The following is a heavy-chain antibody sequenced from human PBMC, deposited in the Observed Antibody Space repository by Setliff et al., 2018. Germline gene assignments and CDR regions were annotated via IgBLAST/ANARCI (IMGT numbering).Heavy chain of an antibody. D-gene: IGHD4-17*01. CDR1: GNTFTGYY. V-gene: IGHV1-2*02. J-gene: IGHJ4*02. Sequence: ASVKVSCKASGNTFTGYYIHWLRQAPGQGLEWMGCINPNSGDTTFAQKFQGRVTITRDTSNSTDYMDLSRLTSDDTAVYYCAREVLSTVLAWDYWGQGTLVTVSS. CDR3: AREVLSTVLAWDY. CDR2: INPNSGDT.